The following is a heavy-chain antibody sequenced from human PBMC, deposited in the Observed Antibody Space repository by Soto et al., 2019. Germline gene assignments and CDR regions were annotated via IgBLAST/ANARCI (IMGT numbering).Heavy chain of an antibody. J-gene: IGHJ3*02. Sequence: QVTLKESGPVLVKPTETLTLTCTVSGFSFSDARMGVSWIRQPPGKALEWLAHIFSDDAKSYSTSLKSRLTISKDTSTNQVVLTMPNVDPADTATYFCAREYCGSDCYHEAFHIWGLGTMVTVSS. CDR3: AREYCGSDCYHEAFHI. D-gene: IGHD2-21*02. CDR2: IFSDDAK. V-gene: IGHV2-26*01. CDR1: GFSFSDARMG.